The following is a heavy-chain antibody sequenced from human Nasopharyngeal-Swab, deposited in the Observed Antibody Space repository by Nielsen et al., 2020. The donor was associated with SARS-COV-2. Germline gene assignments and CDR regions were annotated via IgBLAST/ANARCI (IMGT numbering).Heavy chain of an antibody. J-gene: IGHJ4*02. CDR2: IKQDGSEK. Sequence: GESLKISCAASGFTSSNSAMSWVRQAPGKGLEWVANIKQDGSEKYYVDSVKGRFSISRDNAKNSLYLQMNSLRAEDTAVYYCARLESSSWYWSYWGQGTLVTVSS. D-gene: IGHD6-13*01. CDR3: ARLESSSWYWSY. V-gene: IGHV3-7*01. CDR1: GFTSSNSA.